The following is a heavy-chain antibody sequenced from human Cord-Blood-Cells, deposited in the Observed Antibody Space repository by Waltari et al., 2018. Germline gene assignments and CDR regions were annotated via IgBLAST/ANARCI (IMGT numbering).Heavy chain of an antibody. CDR1: GGSLSSRSYS. D-gene: IGHD6-19*01. CDR3: ARGAVAGTVFDY. CDR2: IYYSGST. V-gene: IGHV4-39*01. Sequence: QLQLQESGPGLVKPSETLSLTRTVSGGSLSSRSYSWGWLRQPPGKGLEWIGSIYYSGSTYYNPSLKSRVTISVDTSKNQFSLKLSSVTAADTAVYYCARGAVAGTVFDYWGQGTLVTVSS. J-gene: IGHJ4*02.